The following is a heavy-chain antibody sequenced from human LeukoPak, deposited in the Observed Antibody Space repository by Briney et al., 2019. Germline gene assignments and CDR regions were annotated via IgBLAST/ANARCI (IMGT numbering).Heavy chain of an antibody. V-gene: IGHV4-31*03. CDR3: ARDEAIFGAGYYYGMDV. CDR1: GGSISSGGYY. Sequence: SETLSLTCTVSGGSISSGGYYWSWIRQHPGKGLEWIAYIYYSGSTYYNPSLKSRVTISVDTSQNQFSLKLSSVTAADTAVYYCARDEAIFGAGYYYGMDVWGQGTTVTVSS. D-gene: IGHD3-3*01. J-gene: IGHJ6*02. CDR2: IYYSGST.